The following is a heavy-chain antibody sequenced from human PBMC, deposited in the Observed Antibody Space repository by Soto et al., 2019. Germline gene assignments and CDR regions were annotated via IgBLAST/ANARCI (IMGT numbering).Heavy chain of an antibody. CDR3: AGVERSGLTLNWFDP. CDR2: INAGNGNT. D-gene: IGHD6-19*01. V-gene: IGHV1-3*01. J-gene: IGHJ5*02. CDR1: GYTFTSYA. Sequence: QVQLVQSGAEVKKPGASVKVSCKASGYTFTSYAMHWVRQAPGQRLEWMGWINAGNGNTKYSQKFQGRVTITRDTSASTAYMELSSLGSEDTAVYYCAGVERSGLTLNWFDPWGQGTLVTVSS.